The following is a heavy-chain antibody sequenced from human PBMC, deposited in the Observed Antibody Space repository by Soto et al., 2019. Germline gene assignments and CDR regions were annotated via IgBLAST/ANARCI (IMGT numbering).Heavy chain of an antibody. Sequence: EVQLVESGGGLVEPGGSLRLSCAASGFTFSNAWMSWVRQAPGKGLEWVGRIKSRTDGGRTDYAAPVKGRFTLSRDDSKDTLYLQMNNLKTEDKAVYYCSQNDFGEGFGIWGLGTMVTVSS. V-gene: IGHV3-15*01. J-gene: IGHJ3*02. CDR2: IKSRTDGGRT. D-gene: IGHD3-10*01. CDR1: GFTFSNAW. CDR3: SQNDFGEGFGI.